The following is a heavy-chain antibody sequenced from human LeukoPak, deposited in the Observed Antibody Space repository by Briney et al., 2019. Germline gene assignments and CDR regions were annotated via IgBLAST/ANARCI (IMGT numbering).Heavy chain of an antibody. D-gene: IGHD1-26*01. CDR2: IKQDESEK. CDR1: GFTFSNYW. Sequence: GGSLRLSCAVSGFTFSNYWMSWVRQAPGKGLEWVAHIKQDESEKYYVDSVKGRFTISRDNAKNSLYLQMNSLRAEDTAIYYCARDKIVGASKFDYWGQGTLVTVSS. CDR3: ARDKIVGASKFDY. V-gene: IGHV3-7*01. J-gene: IGHJ4*02.